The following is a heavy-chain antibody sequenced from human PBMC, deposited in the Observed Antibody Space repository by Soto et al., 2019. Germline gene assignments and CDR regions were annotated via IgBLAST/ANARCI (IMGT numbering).Heavy chain of an antibody. V-gene: IGHV3-11*05. D-gene: IGHD1-26*01. CDR2: ISSASTYA. CDR3: ARVRSGSVEAFDI. CDR1: GFTFSDYY. Sequence: QVHLVESGGGLVKPGGSLRLSCSASGFTFSDYYMTWTRQAPGKGLECVSYISSASTYASYADSVKGRFTISRDNAKNSLYLQMNSLRAEDTAVYYCARVRSGSVEAFDIWGQGTMVTVSS. J-gene: IGHJ3*02.